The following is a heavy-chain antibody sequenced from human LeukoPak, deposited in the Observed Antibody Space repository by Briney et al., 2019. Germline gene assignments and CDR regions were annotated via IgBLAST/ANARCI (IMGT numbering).Heavy chain of an antibody. Sequence: PSETLSLTCTVSGGSISSSSYYWGWIRQPPGKGLEWIGSIYYSGSTYYNPSLKSRVTISVDTSKNQFSLKLSSVTAADTAVYYCARLPLYGDYAYWGQGTLVTVSS. D-gene: IGHD4-17*01. V-gene: IGHV4-39*07. CDR1: GGSISSSSYY. CDR2: IYYSGST. J-gene: IGHJ4*02. CDR3: ARLPLYGDYAY.